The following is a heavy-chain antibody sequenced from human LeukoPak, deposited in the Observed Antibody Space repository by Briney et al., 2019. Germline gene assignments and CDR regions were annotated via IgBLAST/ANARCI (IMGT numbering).Heavy chain of an antibody. D-gene: IGHD2-15*01. J-gene: IGHJ3*02. CDR1: GGSISSGGYY. CDR3: ARDGDCSGCSCYWAAFDI. CDR2: IYYSGST. V-gene: IGHV4-31*03. Sequence: SQTLSLTCTVSGGSISSGGYYWSWLRQHPGKGLEWIGYIYYSGSTYYNPSLKSRVTISVDTSKNQFSLKLSSVTAADTAVYYCARDGDCSGCSCYWAAFDIWGQGTMVTVSS.